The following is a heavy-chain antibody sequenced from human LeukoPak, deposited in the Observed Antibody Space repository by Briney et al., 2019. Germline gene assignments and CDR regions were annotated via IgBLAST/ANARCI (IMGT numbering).Heavy chain of an antibody. CDR1: GDSIRGYS. J-gene: IGHJ5*02. D-gene: IGHD3-16*01. V-gene: IGHV4-4*07. CDR3: AKQLGGWFDP. CDR2: IYSSGST. Sequence: PSETLSLSCTVSGDSIRGYSWRWIPQPAGKGLEWIGRIYSSGSTNYNPSLESRVTILVDNSKNQFSLKLRSVTAADTALYYCAKQLGGWFDPWGQGTLVTVSS.